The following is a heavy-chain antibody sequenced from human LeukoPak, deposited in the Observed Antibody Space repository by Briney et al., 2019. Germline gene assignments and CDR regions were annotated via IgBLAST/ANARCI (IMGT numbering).Heavy chain of an antibody. CDR3: ASGNYYDSSGYYSN. CDR1: GGSISSSSYY. Sequence: SETLSLTCTVSGGSISSSSYYWGWIRQPPGKGLEWIGSIYHSGSAYYNPSLKSRVSISVDRSKNQFSLSLTSVTAADTAVYFCASGNYYDSSGYYSNWGQGTLVTVSS. CDR2: IYHSGSA. V-gene: IGHV4-39*07. D-gene: IGHD3-22*01. J-gene: IGHJ4*02.